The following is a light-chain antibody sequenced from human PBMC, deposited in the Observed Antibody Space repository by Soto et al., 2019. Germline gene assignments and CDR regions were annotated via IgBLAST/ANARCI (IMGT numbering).Light chain of an antibody. CDR3: QQYNTGIS. Sequence: DIQMTQSPSTVSASVGDRVTITCRASQSISTWMAWHQHKPGKAPQLLIYDASKSESGVPSRFSGSGSGTEFTLTISSLQPDDFATYFCQQYNTGISFGGGTKVDI. J-gene: IGKJ4*01. V-gene: IGKV1-5*01. CDR2: DAS. CDR1: QSISTW.